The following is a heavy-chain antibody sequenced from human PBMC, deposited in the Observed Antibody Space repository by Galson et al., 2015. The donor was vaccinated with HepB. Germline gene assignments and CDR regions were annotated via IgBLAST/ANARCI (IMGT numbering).Heavy chain of an antibody. J-gene: IGHJ6*03. CDR1: GGTSSSYA. CDR3: ARAGIGHDYGDYYYYMDV. CDR2: IIPIFGTA. V-gene: IGHV1-69*13. Sequence: SVKVSCKASGGTSSSYAISWVRQAPGQGLEWMGGIIPIFGTANYAQKFQGRVTITADESTSTAYMELSSLRSEDTAVYYCARAGIGHDYGDYYYYMDVWGKGTTVTVSS. D-gene: IGHD4-17*01.